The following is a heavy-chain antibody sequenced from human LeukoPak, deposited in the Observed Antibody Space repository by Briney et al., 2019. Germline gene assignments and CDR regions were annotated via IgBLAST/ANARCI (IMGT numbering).Heavy chain of an antibody. Sequence: ASVKVSCKASGGTFSSYAISWVRQAPGQGLEWMGGIIPIFGTANYAQKFQGRVTITADESTSTAYMGLSSLRSEDTAVYYCARDFTGGFVGTFDIWGQGTMVTVSS. CDR1: GGTFSSYA. D-gene: IGHD2-8*02. CDR2: IIPIFGTA. J-gene: IGHJ3*02. CDR3: ARDFTGGFVGTFDI. V-gene: IGHV1-69*13.